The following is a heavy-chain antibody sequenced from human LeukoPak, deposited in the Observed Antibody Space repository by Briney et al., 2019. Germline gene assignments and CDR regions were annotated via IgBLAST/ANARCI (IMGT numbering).Heavy chain of an antibody. CDR3: ARDPNDYGGIHEGY. J-gene: IGHJ4*02. CDR1: GYTFTGYY. CDR2: INPNSGGT. D-gene: IGHD4-23*01. Sequence: GASVKVSCKASGYTFTGYYMHWVRQAPGQGLEWMGWINPNSGGTNYAQKFQGRVTMTRDTSISTAYMELSRLRSDDTAVYYCARDPNDYGGIHEGYWGQGILVTVSS. V-gene: IGHV1-2*02.